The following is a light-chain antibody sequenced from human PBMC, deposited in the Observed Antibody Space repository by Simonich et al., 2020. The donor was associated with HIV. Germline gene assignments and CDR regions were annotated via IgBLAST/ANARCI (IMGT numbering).Light chain of an antibody. V-gene: IGLV2-23*01. CDR3: CSYAGSSTWV. J-gene: IGLJ3*02. CDR1: RSDVRNYDY. Sequence: QSALTQFAPVSGSPGQSLTISCTGTRSDVRNYDYVSWYKQHPGKAPKLMIYEGSKRPSGVSNRVSGSKSGNTASLTISGLQAEDEADYYCCSYAGSSTWVFGGGTKLTVL. CDR2: EGS.